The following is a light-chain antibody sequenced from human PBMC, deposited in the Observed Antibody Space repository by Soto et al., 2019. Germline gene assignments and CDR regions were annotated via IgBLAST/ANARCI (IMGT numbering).Light chain of an antibody. CDR2: GVT. CDR1: SSDVGAYNY. Sequence: QSVLTQPASVSGSPGQSITISCTGTSSDVGAYNYVSWYQQHPGKAPKVLIYGVTNRPSGISDRFSGSKSGNTASLTISGLQAEDEGDYYRNSYSTSSTAWVFGGGTKLTVL. J-gene: IGLJ3*02. CDR3: NSYSTSSTAWV. V-gene: IGLV2-14*01.